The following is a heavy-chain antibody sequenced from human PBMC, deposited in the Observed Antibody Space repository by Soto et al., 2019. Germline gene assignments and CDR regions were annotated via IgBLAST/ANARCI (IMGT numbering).Heavy chain of an antibody. D-gene: IGHD3-22*01. CDR2: IFHTGST. V-gene: IGHV4-38-2*02. CDR1: NFSITSGFY. J-gene: IGHJ4*01. CDR3: ARDSLRYFESYGYYSGPPLDY. Sequence: LSLTCAVSNFSITSGFYWGWLRQPPGKGLEWIGSIFHTGSTYYQPSLKSRVTISLDRSKNQFSLTLNSVTAADAAVYYCARDSLRYFESYGYYSGPPLDYWGQGVLVTVSS.